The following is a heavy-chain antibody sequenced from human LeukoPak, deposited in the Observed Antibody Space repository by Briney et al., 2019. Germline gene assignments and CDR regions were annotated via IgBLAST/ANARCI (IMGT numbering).Heavy chain of an antibody. D-gene: IGHD6-13*01. J-gene: IGHJ4*02. CDR3: AKDSSSWPNTYYFDY. CDR2: ISYDGSNK. V-gene: IGHV3-30*18. CDR1: GFTFSSYG. Sequence: PGGSLRLSCAASGFTFSSYGIHWVRQAPGKGLEWVAVISYDGSNKYYADSVKGRFTISRDDSKNTLYLQMNSLRAEDTAMYYCAKDSSSWPNTYYFDYWGQGTLVTVSS.